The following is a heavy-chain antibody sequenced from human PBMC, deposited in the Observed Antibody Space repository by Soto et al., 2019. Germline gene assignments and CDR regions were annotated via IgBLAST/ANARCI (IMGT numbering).Heavy chain of an antibody. D-gene: IGHD3-22*01. Sequence: PGGSLRLSCAASGFTVSSNYMSWVRQAPGKGLEWVSVIYSGGSTYYADSVKGRFTISRHNSKNTLYLQMNSLRAEDTAVYYCARVSDYYDSSGYYYPISTWGQGTLVTVSS. V-gene: IGHV3-53*04. CDR2: IYSGGST. J-gene: IGHJ5*02. CDR1: GFTVSSNY. CDR3: ARVSDYYDSSGYYYPIST.